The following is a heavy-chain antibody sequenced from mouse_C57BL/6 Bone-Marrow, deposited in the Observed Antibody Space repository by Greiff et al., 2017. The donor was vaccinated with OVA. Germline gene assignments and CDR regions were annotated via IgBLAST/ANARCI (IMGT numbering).Heavy chain of an antibody. V-gene: IGHV1-81*01. J-gene: IGHJ2*01. D-gene: IGHD1-2*01. CDR3: ARVLRPFDY. Sequence: VQRVESGAELARPGASVKLSCKASGYTFTSYGISWVKQRTGQGLEWIGEIYPRSGNTYYNEKFKGKATLTADKSSSTAYMELRSLTSEDSAVYFCARVLRPFDYWGQGTALTVSS. CDR1: GYTFTSYG. CDR2: IYPRSGNT.